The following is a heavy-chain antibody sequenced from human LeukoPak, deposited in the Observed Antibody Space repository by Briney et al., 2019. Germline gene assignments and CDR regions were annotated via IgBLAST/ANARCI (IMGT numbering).Heavy chain of an antibody. D-gene: IGHD3-9*01. J-gene: IGHJ4*02. CDR2: IKQDGSAK. Sequence: GGSLRLSCAASGFTFNRYWMSWVRQAPGKELQWVANIKQDGSAKYYVDSVKGRFTISRDNAKNSLYLQMNSLRAEDTAVYYCARQGLRYFDWLSIMGIDYWGQGTLVTVSS. V-gene: IGHV3-7*01. CDR3: ARQGLRYFDWLSIMGIDY. CDR1: GFTFNRYW.